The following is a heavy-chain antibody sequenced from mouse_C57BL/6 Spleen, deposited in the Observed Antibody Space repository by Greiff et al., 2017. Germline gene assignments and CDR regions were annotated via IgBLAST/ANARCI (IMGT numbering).Heavy chain of an antibody. J-gene: IGHJ3*01. CDR1: GYTFTSYW. V-gene: IGHV1-59*01. Sequence: QVQLQQPGAELVRPGTSVKLSCKASGYTFTSYWMHWVKQRPGQGLEWIGVLDPSDSYTNYNQKFKGKASLTVDTSSSTAYKQLSSLTSEDSAVYYWARQSIYDGSLAYWGQGTLVTVSA. CDR3: ARQSIYDGSLAY. D-gene: IGHD2-3*01. CDR2: LDPSDSYT.